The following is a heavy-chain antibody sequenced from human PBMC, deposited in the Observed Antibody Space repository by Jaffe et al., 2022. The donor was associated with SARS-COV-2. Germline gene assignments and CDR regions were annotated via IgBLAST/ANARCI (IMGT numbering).Heavy chain of an antibody. CDR1: GFTFTTNA. V-gene: IGHV3-23*01. Sequence: EVQLLQSGGGLVQPGGSLRLSCAASGFTFTTNALSWVRQAPGKGLEWVAVISGSGANTFYADSGRGRFTISRDNSKNTLYLQMNSLRAEDTAVYYCAKGGSGNYYEWPRSDYWGQGTLVIVSS. D-gene: IGHD3-10*01. CDR2: ISGSGANT. CDR3: AKGGSGNYYEWPRSDY. J-gene: IGHJ4*02.